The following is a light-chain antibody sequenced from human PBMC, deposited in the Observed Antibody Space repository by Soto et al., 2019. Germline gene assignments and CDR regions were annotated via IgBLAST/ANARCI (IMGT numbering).Light chain of an antibody. CDR2: KAS. Sequence: DIQMTQSPSTLSASVGDRVTITCRASQSISSWLAWYQQKPGKAPKLLIYKASSLESGVPSRFSGSGSGTEFTLTISSLRPDDFATYYCQQYASYSAFGQGTMVEIK. V-gene: IGKV1-5*03. CDR1: QSISSW. CDR3: QQYASYSA. J-gene: IGKJ1*01.